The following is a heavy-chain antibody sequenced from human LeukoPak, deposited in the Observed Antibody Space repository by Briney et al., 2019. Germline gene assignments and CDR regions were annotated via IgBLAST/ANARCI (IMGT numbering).Heavy chain of an antibody. CDR2: INGDATGT. CDR1: GFSFSAHR. CDR3: AKDKWWGASDH. J-gene: IGHJ4*02. Sequence: PGGSLRLSCAASGFSFSAHRMHWVRQAPGKGLVWVAQINGDATGTNYAGSVKGRFTISRDNAKNTVHLQMSTLTAEDTAVYYCAKDKWWGASDHWGQGSLVTVSS. D-gene: IGHD2-8*01. V-gene: IGHV3-74*01.